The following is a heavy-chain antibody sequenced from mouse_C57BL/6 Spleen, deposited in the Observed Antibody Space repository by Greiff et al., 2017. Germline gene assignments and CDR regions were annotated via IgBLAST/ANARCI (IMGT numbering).Heavy chain of an antibody. V-gene: IGHV1-18*01. Sequence: VHVKQSGPELVKPGASVKIPCKASGYTFTDYNMDWVKQSHGKSLEWIGDINPNNGGTNYNQKFKGKATLTVDKSSSTAYMELRSLTSEDTAVYYCARVYYGNSYAMDYWGQGTSVTVSS. D-gene: IGHD2-1*01. CDR1: GYTFTDYN. CDR2: INPNNGGT. CDR3: ARVYYGNSYAMDY. J-gene: IGHJ4*01.